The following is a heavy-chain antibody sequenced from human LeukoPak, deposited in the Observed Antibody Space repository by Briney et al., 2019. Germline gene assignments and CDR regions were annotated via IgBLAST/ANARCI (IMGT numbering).Heavy chain of an antibody. D-gene: IGHD2-15*01. CDR1: GFTLSDYS. Sequence: GGSLRLSCAASGFTLSDYSMHWVRQAPGKGLNWVAFIRYDGNNKYYADSVKGRFTISRDNSKNMLYLEMNSLSTEDTAVYYCAKVRYCSGVNCYPDDNWGQGTLVTVSS. CDR3: AKVRYCSGVNCYPDDN. CDR2: IRYDGNNK. J-gene: IGHJ4*02. V-gene: IGHV3-30*02.